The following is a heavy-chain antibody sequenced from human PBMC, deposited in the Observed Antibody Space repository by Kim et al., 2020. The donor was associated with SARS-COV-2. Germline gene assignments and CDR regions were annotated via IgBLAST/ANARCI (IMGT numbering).Heavy chain of an antibody. V-gene: IGHV5-51*01. Sequence: GESLKISCKGSGYSFTSYWIGWVRQMPGKGLEWMGIIYPGDSDTRYSPSFQGQVTISADKSISTAYLQWSSLKASDTAMYYCARRGGYSYGVYYYYGMDVWGQGTTATVSS. CDR2: IYPGDSDT. J-gene: IGHJ6*02. CDR3: ARRGGYSYGVYYYYGMDV. CDR1: GYSFTSYW. D-gene: IGHD5-18*01.